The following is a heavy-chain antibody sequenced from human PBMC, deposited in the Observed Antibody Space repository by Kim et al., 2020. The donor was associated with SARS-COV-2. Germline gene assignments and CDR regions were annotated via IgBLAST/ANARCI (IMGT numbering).Heavy chain of an antibody. J-gene: IGHJ3*02. V-gene: IGHV4-59*08. CDR1: GGSISSYY. Sequence: SETLSLTCTVSGGSISSYYWSWIRQPPGKGLEWIGYIYYSGSTNYNASLKSRVTISVDTSKNQFSLKLSSVTAADTAVYYCARRGLGYCSGGSCQNAFDIWGQGTMVTVSS. CDR2: IYYSGST. D-gene: IGHD2-15*01. CDR3: ARRGLGYCSGGSCQNAFDI.